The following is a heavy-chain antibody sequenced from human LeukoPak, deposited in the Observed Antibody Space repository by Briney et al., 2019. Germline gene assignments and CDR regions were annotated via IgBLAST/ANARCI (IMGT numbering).Heavy chain of an antibody. V-gene: IGHV1-69*05. CDR2: IIPIFGTA. CDR1: GGTFSSYA. CDR3: ARVSIVGAGGGDY. Sequence: GASVKVSCKASGGTFSSYAISWVRQAPGQGLEWMGGIIPIFGTANYAQKFQGRVTITTDESTSTAHMELSSLRSEDTAVYYCARVSIVGAGGGDYWGQGTLVTVSS. J-gene: IGHJ4*02. D-gene: IGHD1-26*01.